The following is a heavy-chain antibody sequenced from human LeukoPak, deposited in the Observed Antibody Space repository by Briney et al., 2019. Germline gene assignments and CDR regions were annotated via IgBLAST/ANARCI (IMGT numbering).Heavy chain of an antibody. V-gene: IGHV4-39*07. CDR3: ARGHYGAYCGGDCYGNWFDP. Sequence: SETLSLTCTVSGGSISSSSYYWDWIRQSPGKGLEWIGYIYYSGSTYYNPSLKSRVTISVDTSRNQFSLKLSSVTAADTAVYYCARGHYGAYCGGDCYGNWFDPWGQGTLVTVSS. CDR1: GGSISSSSYY. D-gene: IGHD2-21*02. J-gene: IGHJ5*02. CDR2: IYYSGST.